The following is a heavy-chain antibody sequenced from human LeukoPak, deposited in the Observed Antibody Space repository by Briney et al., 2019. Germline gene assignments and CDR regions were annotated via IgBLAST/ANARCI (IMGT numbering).Heavy chain of an antibody. D-gene: IGHD5-12*01. CDR1: GFTFSNAW. CDR3: TTDLGSGYDFLTYFDY. J-gene: IGHJ4*02. CDR2: IKSKTDGGTT. Sequence: PGGSLRLSCAASGFTFSNAWMSWVRQAPGKGLEWVGRIKSKTDGGTTDYAAPVKGRFTISRDDSKTTLYLQMNSLKTEDTAVYYCTTDLGSGYDFLTYFDYWGQGTLVTVSS. V-gene: IGHV3-15*01.